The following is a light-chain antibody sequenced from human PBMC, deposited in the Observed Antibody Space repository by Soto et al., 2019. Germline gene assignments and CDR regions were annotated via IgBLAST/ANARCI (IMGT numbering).Light chain of an antibody. CDR1: QGISSY. Sequence: IQLTQSPSSLSASVGARVTITGRASQGISSYLAWYKQKPGKAPKIMIYAASTLQSGVPSRFRGSGSGTEFTLTISSLQPEDFETYYCQQLNSYPLTFGGGTKVDIK. V-gene: IGKV1-9*01. CDR2: AAS. J-gene: IGKJ4*01. CDR3: QQLNSYPLT.